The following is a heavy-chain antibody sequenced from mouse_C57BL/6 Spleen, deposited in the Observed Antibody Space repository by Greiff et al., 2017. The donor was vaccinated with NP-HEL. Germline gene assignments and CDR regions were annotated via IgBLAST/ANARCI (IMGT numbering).Heavy chain of an antibody. CDR2: INPNNGGT. CDR3: ARSDYYGSSGNYFDY. CDR1: GYTFTDYY. Sequence: EVQLQQSGPELVKPGASVKISCKASGYTFTDYYMNWVKQSHGKSLEWIGDINPNNGGTSYNQKFKGKATLTVDKSSSTAYMELRSLTSEDSAVYYCARSDYYGSSGNYFDYWGQGTTLTVSS. V-gene: IGHV1-26*01. D-gene: IGHD1-1*01. J-gene: IGHJ2*01.